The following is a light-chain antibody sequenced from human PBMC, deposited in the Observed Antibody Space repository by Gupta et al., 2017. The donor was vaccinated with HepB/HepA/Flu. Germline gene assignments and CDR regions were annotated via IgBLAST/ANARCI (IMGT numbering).Light chain of an antibody. CDR2: DVN. CDR3: SSYPGSSTGNVV. V-gene: IGLV2-14*03. Sequence: HSALTQPASVSAPPEQSITISCTGTSSDGGGYNYVSWYQQHPGKAPKLMIYDVNNRPSGVSNRFSGSKSGNTATLTISGLQAEEEADYYCSSYPGSSTGNVVFGGGTKLTVL. J-gene: IGLJ2*01. CDR1: SSDGGGYNY.